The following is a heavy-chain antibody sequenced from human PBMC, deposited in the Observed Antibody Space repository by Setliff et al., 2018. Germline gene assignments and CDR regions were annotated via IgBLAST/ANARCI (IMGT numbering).Heavy chain of an antibody. V-gene: IGHV4-39*02. Sequence: PSETLSLTCTVSGGSISSSSYYWGWIRQPPGKGLEWIGSIYYSGSTYYNPSLKSRVTISVDTSKNQFSLKLTSVTAADTAVYYCARDRQYCTSLSCLNSYFYYYAMDFWGQGTTVTAP. CDR2: IYYSGST. D-gene: IGHD2-8*01. J-gene: IGHJ6*02. CDR3: ARDRQYCTSLSCLNSYFYYYAMDF. CDR1: GGSISSSSYY.